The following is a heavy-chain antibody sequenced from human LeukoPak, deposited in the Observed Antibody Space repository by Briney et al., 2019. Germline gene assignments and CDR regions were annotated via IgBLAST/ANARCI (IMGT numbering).Heavy chain of an antibody. CDR2: INGDGSTT. J-gene: IGHJ6*02. CDR3: ARTDIVATTPLYYYGMDV. D-gene: IGHD5-12*01. Sequence: GGSLRLSCTASGFTFSTYWINWVRQSPGKGLVWVALINGDGSTTTHADSAKGRFTISRDNAKNSLHLQMNSLRAEDTAVYYCARTDIVATTPLYYYGMDVWGQGTTVTVSS. V-gene: IGHV3-74*03. CDR1: GFTFSTYW.